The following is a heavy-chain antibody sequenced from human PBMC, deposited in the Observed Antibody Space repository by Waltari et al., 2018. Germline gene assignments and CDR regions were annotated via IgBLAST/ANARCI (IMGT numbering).Heavy chain of an antibody. J-gene: IGHJ4*02. CDR1: GGTFSSYA. D-gene: IGHD6-13*01. CDR3: ARGLRGGIGAAGLGYFGY. CDR2: YIPIFGSA. Sequence: QVQLVQSGAEVKKPGSSVKVSCKASGGTFSSYAISWVRQAPGHGLGWMGGYIPIFGSANVAQDVQGRVTITADKSTSPAPLERRSLGAGDTAVDYWARGLRGGIGAAGLGYFGYRGPGTLVTGPS. V-gene: IGHV1-69*14.